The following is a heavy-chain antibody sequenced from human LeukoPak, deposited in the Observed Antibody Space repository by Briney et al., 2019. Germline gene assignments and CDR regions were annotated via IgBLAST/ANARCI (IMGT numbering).Heavy chain of an antibody. CDR1: GFTFSSYE. CDR3: AGGAKDIVVVPAAEYNWFDP. J-gene: IGHJ5*02. CDR2: ISSSGSTI. V-gene: IGHV3-48*03. D-gene: IGHD2-2*01. Sequence: GGSLRLSCAASGFTFSSYEMNWVRQAPGKGLEWVSYISSSGSTIYYADSVKGRFTISRDNAKNTLYLQMNSLRAEDTAVYYCAGGAKDIVVVPAAEYNWFDPWGQGTLVTVSS.